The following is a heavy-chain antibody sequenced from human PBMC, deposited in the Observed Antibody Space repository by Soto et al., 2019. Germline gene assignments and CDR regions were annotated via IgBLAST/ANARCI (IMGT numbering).Heavy chain of an antibody. D-gene: IGHD4-17*01. J-gene: IGHJ4*02. CDR3: ESDDDYGANGLDF. V-gene: IGHV3-21*06. CDR1: GFPLEKHG. CDR2: ISFSGDR. Sequence: PGGSQRLSWAVAGFPLEKHGMNWVRQAPGKGLEWVSSISFSGDRDYAASVAGRFTISRDNSKNQHYLHMPNVRDDDTAMYYCESDDDYGANGLDFGVQGTLGTVSS.